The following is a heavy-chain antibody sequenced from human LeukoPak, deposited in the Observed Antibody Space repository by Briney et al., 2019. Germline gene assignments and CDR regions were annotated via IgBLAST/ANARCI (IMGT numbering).Heavy chain of an antibody. J-gene: IGHJ1*01. D-gene: IGHD3-22*01. Sequence: GRSLRLSCAASGFTFSSYAMHWVRQAPGKGLEWVAVISYDGSNKYYADSVKGRFTISRDNSKNTLYLQMNSLRAEDTAVYYCARDEGYDSSGYYSSAEYFQHWGRGTLVTVSS. CDR3: ARDEGYDSSGYYSSAEYFQH. CDR2: ISYDGSNK. V-gene: IGHV3-30-3*01. CDR1: GFTFSSYA.